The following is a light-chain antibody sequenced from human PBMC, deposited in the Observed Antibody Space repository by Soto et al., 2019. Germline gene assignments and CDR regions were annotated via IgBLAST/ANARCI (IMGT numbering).Light chain of an antibody. Sequence: DIQMTQSPSTLSASVGDRVTITCRASQSISGLLAWYQQKPGKAPKLLIYKASGLESGVPSRFSGSGSGTEFTLTINGLQPDDFATYFCHSRAFGQGTRLEIK. CDR1: QSISGL. CDR3: HSRA. J-gene: IGKJ5*01. CDR2: KAS. V-gene: IGKV1-5*03.